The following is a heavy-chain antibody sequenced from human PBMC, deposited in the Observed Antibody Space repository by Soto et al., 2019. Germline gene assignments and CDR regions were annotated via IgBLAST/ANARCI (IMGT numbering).Heavy chain of an antibody. V-gene: IGHV5-51*01. CDR3: ARLYRARRDGYTD. D-gene: IGHD5-12*01. J-gene: IGHJ4*02. CDR2: IYPGDSDT. CDR1: AYTFTQYW. Sequence: PGESLKISCKGSAYTFTQYWIGWVRQMPGKGLEWMGLIYPGDSDTRYSPSFQGQVTISADKSITTASLQWSSLKASDTAMYYCARLYRARRDGYTDWGQGTLVTVSS.